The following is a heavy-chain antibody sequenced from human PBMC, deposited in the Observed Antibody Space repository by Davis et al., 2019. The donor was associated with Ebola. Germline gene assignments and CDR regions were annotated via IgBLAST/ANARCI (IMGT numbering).Heavy chain of an antibody. D-gene: IGHD2-21*01. Sequence: GGSLRLSCAASGFTFSDHYMDWVRQAPGKGLEWVGRTKNKPNSFTTEYAASVKGRFTISRDESKNSVYLQMNSLKTEDTAVYYCARVVAYYYFDYWGQGTLVTVSS. CDR1: GFTFSDHY. CDR2: TKNKPNSFTT. V-gene: IGHV3-72*01. J-gene: IGHJ4*02. CDR3: ARVVAYYYFDY.